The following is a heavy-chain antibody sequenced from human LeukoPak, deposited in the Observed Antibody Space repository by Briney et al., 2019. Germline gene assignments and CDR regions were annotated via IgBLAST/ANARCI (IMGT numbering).Heavy chain of an antibody. V-gene: IGHV4-59*01. Sequence: SETLSLTCTVSGGSISSSYWSWIRQPPGKGLEWIGYFYYSGSTNYNPSLKSRVTISVDTSKNQFSLKLTSVTAADTAVYYCAKGLGHSYGYLDSWGQGILVTVSS. CDR1: GGSISSSY. J-gene: IGHJ5*01. CDR3: AKGLGHSYGYLDS. CDR2: FYYSGST. D-gene: IGHD5-18*01.